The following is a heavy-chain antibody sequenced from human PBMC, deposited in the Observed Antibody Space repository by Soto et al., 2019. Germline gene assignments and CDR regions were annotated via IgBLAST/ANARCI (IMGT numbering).Heavy chain of an antibody. Sequence: QISLKESGPTLVKPTQTLTLTCTFSGFSLSTSGVGVGWIRQPPGKALEWLALIYWDDDKRYSPSLKSRLTITKDTSKHHVVLTMTNMDPVDTATYYWAHNRIGSGSYSWYFELWCRASLLTVSS. J-gene: IGHJ2*01. CDR1: GFSLSTSGVG. CDR3: AHNRIGSGSYSWYFEL. CDR2: IYWDDDK. V-gene: IGHV2-5*02. D-gene: IGHD3-10*01.